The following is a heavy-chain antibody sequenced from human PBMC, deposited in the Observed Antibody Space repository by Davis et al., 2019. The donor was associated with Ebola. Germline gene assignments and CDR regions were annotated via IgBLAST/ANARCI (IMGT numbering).Heavy chain of an antibody. Sequence: SETLSLTCAVYGGSFSGYYWSWIRQPPGKGLEWIGEINHSGSTTYNPSLKSRVTISVDTSKNQFSLKLSSVTAADTAVYYCASYGMDVWGQGTTVTVSS. CDR1: GGSFSGYY. CDR2: INHSGST. V-gene: IGHV4-34*01. J-gene: IGHJ6*02. CDR3: ASYGMDV.